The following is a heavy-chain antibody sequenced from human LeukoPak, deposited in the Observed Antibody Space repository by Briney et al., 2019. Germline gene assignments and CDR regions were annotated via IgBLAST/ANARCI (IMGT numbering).Heavy chain of an antibody. V-gene: IGHV3-11*01. Sequence: PGGSLRLSCAASGFTFKDFYMAWIRQAPGKGLEWVSYISNIGPTVYYADSVKGRFTISRDNAKNSLYLQLDSLRAEDTAVYYCARRQYRSSWYYFDYWGQGTLVTVSS. CDR1: GFTFKDFY. D-gene: IGHD6-13*01. CDR3: ARRQYRSSWYYFDY. J-gene: IGHJ4*02. CDR2: ISNIGPTV.